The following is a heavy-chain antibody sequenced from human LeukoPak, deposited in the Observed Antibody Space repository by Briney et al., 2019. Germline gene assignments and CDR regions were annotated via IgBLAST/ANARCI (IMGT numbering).Heavy chain of an antibody. CDR1: GYTFTGYY. CDR2: INPNSGGT. V-gene: IGHV1-2*02. Sequence: GASVKVSCKASGYTFTGYYMHWVRQAPGQGLEWMGWINPNSGGTNYAQKFQGRVTMTRDTSISTAYMELSRLRSDDTAVYYCARDLALFGELLDNWFDPWGQGTLVTVSS. CDR3: ARDLALFGELLDNWFDP. J-gene: IGHJ5*02. D-gene: IGHD3-10*02.